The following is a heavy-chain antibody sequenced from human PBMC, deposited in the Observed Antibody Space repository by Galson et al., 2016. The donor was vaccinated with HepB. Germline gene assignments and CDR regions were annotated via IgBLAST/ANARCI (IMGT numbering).Heavy chain of an antibody. Sequence: ETLSLTCAVSGASIIDQLWWSWVRQTPGKGLEWIGDIYHSGTTAYNPSLASRLTMSVDTAKNQFSLKLTSVTSADTAVYYRVRRVGDWSYFGNYFFDFWGQGTLLTVSS. V-gene: IGHV4-4*02. CDR2: IYHSGTT. J-gene: IGHJ4*02. CDR1: GASIIDQLW. D-gene: IGHD1-26*01. CDR3: VRRVGDWSYFGNYFFDF.